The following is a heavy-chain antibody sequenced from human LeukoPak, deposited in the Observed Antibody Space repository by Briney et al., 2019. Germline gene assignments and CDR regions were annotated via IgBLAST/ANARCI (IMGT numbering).Heavy chain of an antibody. J-gene: IGHJ6*03. CDR2: IIPIFGTA. V-gene: IGHV1-69*13. CDR1: GGTFSSYA. Sequence: SVKVSCKASGGTFSSYAISWVRQAPGQGLEWMGGIIPIFGTANYAQKFQGRVTITADESTSTAYMELSSLRAEDTAVYYCARGGFGEEDDYYYYMDVWGKGTTVTISS. CDR3: ARGGFGEEDDYYYYMDV. D-gene: IGHD3-10*01.